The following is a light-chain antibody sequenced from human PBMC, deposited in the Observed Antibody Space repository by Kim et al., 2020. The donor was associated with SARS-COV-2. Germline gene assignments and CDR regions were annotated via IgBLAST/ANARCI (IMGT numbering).Light chain of an antibody. CDR3: MQGTHWPFT. CDR2: KVS. CDR1: QSLVYSDGNIY. Sequence: PASICCRSRQSLVYSDGNIYLKWFHQRPGQSPRRLINKVSNRDAGVPDRCSGSGSGNDFTLQISRVEAEDVGVYYCMQGTHWPFTFGPGTKVDIK. V-gene: IGKV2-30*01. J-gene: IGKJ3*01.